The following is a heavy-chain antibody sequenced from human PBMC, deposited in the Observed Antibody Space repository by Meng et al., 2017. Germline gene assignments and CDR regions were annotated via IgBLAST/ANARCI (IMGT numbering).Heavy chain of an antibody. CDR3: AHSYGSNFDY. CDR2: IYWDDDK. V-gene: IGHV2-5*02. D-gene: IGHD3-10*01. CDR1: GSSLSTRGVG. Sequence: QTSVKYSGPTLLTTTQTCTLTCTFPGSSLSTRGVGGGWIRQPPGKALEWLALIYWDDDKRYSPSLKSRLTITKDTSKNQVVLTMTNMDPVDTATYYCAHSYGSNFDYWGQGTLVTVSS. J-gene: IGHJ4*02.